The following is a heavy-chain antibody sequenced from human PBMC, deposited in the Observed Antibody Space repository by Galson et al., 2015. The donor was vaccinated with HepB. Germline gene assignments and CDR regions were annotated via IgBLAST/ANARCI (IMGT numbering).Heavy chain of an antibody. J-gene: IGHJ4*02. CDR1: GFTFSTYS. CDR2: ISGNSNYI. CDR3: ARNLYSGADYSVDY. V-gene: IGHV3-21*01. Sequence: SLRLSCAASGFTFSTYSMNWVRQAPGKGLEWVSPISGNSNYIYHADSVKGRFTISRDNAKNSLFLQMDSLRAEDTALYYCARNLYSGADYSVDYWGQGTLVTVSS. D-gene: IGHD4-11*01.